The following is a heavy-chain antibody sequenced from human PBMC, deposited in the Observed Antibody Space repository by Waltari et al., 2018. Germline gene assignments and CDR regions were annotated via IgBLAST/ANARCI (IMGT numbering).Heavy chain of an antibody. V-gene: IGHV1-2*02. CDR1: GYTLTGDY. D-gene: IGHD2-2*01. J-gene: IGHJ4*02. CDR2: INPERGGT. Sequence: QVQLVQSGAEVKKPGASVKVSCKASGYTLTGDYMPWARQAPGEGLAGREWINPERGGTNQAKKFQGRVTMTRDTPNSTAYMELSRLRSDDAAVYYCNVVPAAHVDYWGQGTLVTVSS. CDR3: NVVPAAHVDY.